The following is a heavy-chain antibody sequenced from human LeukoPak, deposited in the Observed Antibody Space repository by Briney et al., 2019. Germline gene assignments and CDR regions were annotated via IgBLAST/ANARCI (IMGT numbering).Heavy chain of an antibody. Sequence: SETLSLTCGVYGGSFSGYFWTWIRQSPGKGLEWIGEIHPSGSPSYNPSLKSRVTISADTSKNQFSLKMTSVTAADTAVYYCASGEDYYKCVNYWGQGTLVTVSS. CDR1: GGSFSGYF. D-gene: IGHD3-22*01. J-gene: IGHJ4*02. CDR2: IHPSGSP. CDR3: ASGEDYYKCVNY. V-gene: IGHV4-34*01.